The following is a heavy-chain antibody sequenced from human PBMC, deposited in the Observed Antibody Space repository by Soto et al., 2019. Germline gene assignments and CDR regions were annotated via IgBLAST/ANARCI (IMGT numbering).Heavy chain of an antibody. Sequence: EVQLVESGGGLVQPGGSLRLSCAASGFTFSSYWMHWVRQAPGKGLVWVSRINSDGSSTSYADSVKGRFTISRDNAKNTLYLQMNSLRAEDTAVYYCARDGAYCGGDCYLGYWGQGTLVTVSS. D-gene: IGHD2-21*01. J-gene: IGHJ4*02. CDR2: INSDGSST. CDR1: GFTFSSYW. V-gene: IGHV3-74*01. CDR3: ARDGAYCGGDCYLGY.